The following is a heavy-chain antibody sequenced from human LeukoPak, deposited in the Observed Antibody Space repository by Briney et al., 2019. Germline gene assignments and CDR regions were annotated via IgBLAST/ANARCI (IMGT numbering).Heavy chain of an antibody. D-gene: IGHD3-10*01. J-gene: IGHJ6*02. V-gene: IGHV3-30-3*01. CDR2: ISDDGNNK. CDR3: ARDRRGGGSGRYYYYYGMDV. CDR1: GFTFSTYA. Sequence: GGSPRLSCAASGFTFSTYALHWVRQAPGKGLEWVAVISDDGNNKYYADSVKGRFTIYRDNSKNTLYLQMNSQRAEDTAVYYCARDRRGGGSGRYYYYYGMDVWGQGTTVTVSS.